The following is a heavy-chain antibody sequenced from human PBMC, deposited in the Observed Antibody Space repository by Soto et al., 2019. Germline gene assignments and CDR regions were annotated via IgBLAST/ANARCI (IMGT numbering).Heavy chain of an antibody. CDR1: GFTFDMFW. V-gene: IGHV3-74*01. D-gene: IGHD6-6*01. CDR3: ARDARIAARPIDF. J-gene: IGHJ4*02. Sequence: EVQLVESGGGVVQPGGSLRLSCVITGFTFDMFWMHWVRQVPGKGLMWVAYINGQGSSTKYADSVKGRFTISRDNAKNTLYLEMYSLRAEDTSVYYCARDARIAARPIDFWGQGTLVAVSS. CDR2: INGQGSST.